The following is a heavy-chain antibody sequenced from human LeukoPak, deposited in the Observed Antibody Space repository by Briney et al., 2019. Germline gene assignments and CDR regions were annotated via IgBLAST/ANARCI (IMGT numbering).Heavy chain of an antibody. CDR2: ISSSSRYI. CDR1: GFTFSSYS. Sequence: GGALRLSCAASGFTFSSYSMNWVRQAPGKGLEWVSSISSSSRYIYYADSLKGRFTISRDNAKNSLYLQMNSLRAEDTAVYYCARETFCTNTTCPIGDHFDYWGQGTLVTVSS. J-gene: IGHJ4*02. V-gene: IGHV3-21*01. D-gene: IGHD2-2*01. CDR3: ARETFCTNTTCPIGDHFDY.